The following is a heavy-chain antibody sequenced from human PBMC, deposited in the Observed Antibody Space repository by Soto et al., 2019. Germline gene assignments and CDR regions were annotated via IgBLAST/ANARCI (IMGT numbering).Heavy chain of an antibody. V-gene: IGHV1-69*06. Sequence: QVQLVQSGTEVKKPGSSVKVSCKASGGNFNSYSINWVRQARGQGLEWMGGIVPIFGTANYAQKFQGRVTFTADTSTSTAYMELRSLTSEDTAVYYCPRDAIAAAGTNDWGQGTLVTVSS. CDR3: PRDAIAAAGTND. D-gene: IGHD6-13*01. J-gene: IGHJ4*02. CDR2: IVPIFGTA. CDR1: GGNFNSYS.